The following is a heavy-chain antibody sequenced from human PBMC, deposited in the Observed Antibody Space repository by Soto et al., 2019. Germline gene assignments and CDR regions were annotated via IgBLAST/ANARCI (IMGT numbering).Heavy chain of an antibody. CDR2: VDPRDSYV. J-gene: IGHJ5*02. V-gene: IGHV5-10-1*01. CDR1: GYTFTTFW. Sequence: GESLKISCTGFGYTFTTFWISWVRQMPGKGLEWLGRVDPRDSYVTYNPSFEGHVTISADKSISTAYLQWGSLKASDTAMYSCARIYCTTTTCDSWFDPWGQGTLVTVSS. CDR3: ARIYCTTTTCDSWFDP. D-gene: IGHD2-8*01.